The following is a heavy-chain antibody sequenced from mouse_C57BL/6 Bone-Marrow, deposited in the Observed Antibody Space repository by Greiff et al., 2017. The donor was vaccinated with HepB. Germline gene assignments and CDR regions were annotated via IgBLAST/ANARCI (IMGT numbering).Heavy chain of an antibody. V-gene: IGHV1-52*01. CDR3: ARRDGNYAWFAY. Sequence: VQLQQPGAELVRPGSSVKLSCKASGYTFTSYWMHWVKQRPIQGLEWIGNIDPSDSENHYNQKFKDKATLTVDKSSSTAYMQLSSLTSDDSAVYYGARRDGNYAWFAYWGQGTLVTVSA. J-gene: IGHJ3*01. CDR2: IDPSDSEN. CDR1: GYTFTSYW. D-gene: IGHD2-1*01.